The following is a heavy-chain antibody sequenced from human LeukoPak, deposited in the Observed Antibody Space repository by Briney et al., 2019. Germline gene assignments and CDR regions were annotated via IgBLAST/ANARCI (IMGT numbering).Heavy chain of an antibody. CDR1: GGSISSYY. V-gene: IGHV4-59*08. CDR2: IHYSGST. CDR3: ARRLGSSSTGFDY. J-gene: IGHJ4*02. D-gene: IGHD2-2*01. Sequence: SETLSLTCTVSGGSISSYYWSWIRQPPGKGLERIGSIHYSGSTTYNPSLKSPVTISVDTSKNQFSLKLSSVTAADTAVYYCARRLGSSSTGFDYWGQGTLVTVSS.